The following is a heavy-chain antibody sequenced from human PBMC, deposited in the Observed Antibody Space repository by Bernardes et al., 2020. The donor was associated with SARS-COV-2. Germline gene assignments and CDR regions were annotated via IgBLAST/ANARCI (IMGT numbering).Heavy chain of an antibody. J-gene: IGHJ2*01. Sequence: SETLSLTCIVSGGSISSGSYFWGWIRQSQGMGLEWIGSVYSRGGFYYSPSLESRVTISLDTANNQFSLKLTSVTAADTATYFCARDGGASIQDWQFDLWGRSTLVTVTS. D-gene: IGHD2-15*01. CDR2: VYSRGGF. CDR1: GGSISSGSYF. V-gene: IGHV4-39*07. CDR3: ARDGGASIQDWQFDL.